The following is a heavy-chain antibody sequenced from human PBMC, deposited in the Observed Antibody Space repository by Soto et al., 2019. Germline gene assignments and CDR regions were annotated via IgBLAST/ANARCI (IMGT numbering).Heavy chain of an antibody. CDR2: IQYNGYS. J-gene: IGHJ6*02. D-gene: IGHD3-10*01. Sequence: QVQLQESGPGLVKPSETLSLTCTVSGGSITNYYCSWFRQPPGKGLEWIGYIQYNGYSAYNLSLKRRVTISRDPSKTKFSLMVESVTATDTAVYYCARHGFGPLHGLVDVWGQGTTVIVSS. V-gene: IGHV4-59*08. CDR1: GGSITNYY. CDR3: ARHGFGPLHGLVDV.